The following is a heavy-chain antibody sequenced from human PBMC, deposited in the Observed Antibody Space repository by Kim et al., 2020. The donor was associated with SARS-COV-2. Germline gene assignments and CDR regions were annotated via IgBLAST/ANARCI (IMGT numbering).Heavy chain of an antibody. J-gene: IGHJ4*02. V-gene: IGHV4-39*01. D-gene: IGHD6-13*01. Sequence: SQTLSLTCTVSGGSISSSSYYWGWIRQPPGKGLEWIGSIYYSGSTYYNPSLKSRVTISVDTSKNQFSLKLSSVTAADTAVYYCALTRSAAPDYWGQGTLVTVSS. CDR2: IYYSGST. CDR1: GGSISSSSYY. CDR3: ALTRSAAPDY.